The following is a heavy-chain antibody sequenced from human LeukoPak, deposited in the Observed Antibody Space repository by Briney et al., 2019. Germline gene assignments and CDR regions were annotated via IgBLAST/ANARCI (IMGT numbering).Heavy chain of an antibody. CDR1: GFTFSSYW. Sequence: EGPLRLSCAASGFTFSSYWMSWVRQAPGKGLEWVANIKQDGSEKYYVDSVKGRFTISRDNAKNSLYLQMNSLRAEDTAVYYCARVIAAAGFDYWGQGTLVTVSS. D-gene: IGHD6-13*01. CDR2: IKQDGSEK. J-gene: IGHJ4*02. V-gene: IGHV3-7*04. CDR3: ARVIAAAGFDY.